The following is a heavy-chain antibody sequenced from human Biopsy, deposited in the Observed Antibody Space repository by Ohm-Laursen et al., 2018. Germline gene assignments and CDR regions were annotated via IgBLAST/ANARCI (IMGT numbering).Heavy chain of an antibody. CDR1: GDSISSYY. V-gene: IGHV4-59*07. J-gene: IGHJ6*02. Sequence: SDTLSLTCIVSGDSISSYYWSWIRQPPGKGLQWIGYVYYTGSTDYNPSLQSRVTISVDTSKNHFSLRLRSVTPADTAVYYCVRSNYHYYGFDVWGQGTTVTVSS. CDR2: VYYTGST. CDR3: VRSNYHYYGFDV.